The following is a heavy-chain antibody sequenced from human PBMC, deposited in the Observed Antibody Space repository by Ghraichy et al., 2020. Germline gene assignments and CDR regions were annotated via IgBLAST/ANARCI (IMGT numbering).Heavy chain of an antibody. V-gene: IGHV3-33*01. CDR2: IWYDGSNK. J-gene: IGHJ6*02. D-gene: IGHD3-16*02. Sequence: AGSLRLSCAASGFTFSSYGMHWVRQAPGKGLEWVAVIWYDGSNKYYADSVKGRFTISRDNSKNTLYLQMNSLRAEDTAVYYCATALSTGYYYYGMDVWGQGTTVTVSS. CDR1: GFTFSSYG. CDR3: ATALSTGYYYYGMDV.